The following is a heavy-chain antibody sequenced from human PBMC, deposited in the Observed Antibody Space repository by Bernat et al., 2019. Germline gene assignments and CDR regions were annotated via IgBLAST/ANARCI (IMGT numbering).Heavy chain of an antibody. Sequence: EVQLVESGGGLVQPGGSLRLSCAASGFTFSSYTMHWVRQAPGKGLEYVSGITNNGASTSYASSVKGRFTISRDNSKSTLFLGMGSLRAEDMAVYYWARFPQRQQVAGYFDIWGRGTMVTVSS. CDR1: GFTFSSYT. D-gene: IGHD6-13*01. CDR3: ARFPQRQQVAGYFDI. CDR2: ITNNGAST. V-gene: IGHV3-64*01. J-gene: IGHJ3*02.